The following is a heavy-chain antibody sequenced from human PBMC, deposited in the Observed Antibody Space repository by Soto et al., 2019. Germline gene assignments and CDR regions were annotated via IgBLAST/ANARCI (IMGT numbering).Heavy chain of an antibody. CDR3: ARGCPYGSGIDY. CDR2: IIPIFGTA. CDR1: GGTFSSYA. J-gene: IGHJ4*02. D-gene: IGHD3-10*01. V-gene: IGHV1-69*06. Sequence: SVKVSCKASGGTFSSYAISWVRQAPGQGLEWMGGIIPIFGTANYAQKFQGRVTITADKSTSTAYMELSSLRSEDTAVYYCARGCPYGSGIDYWGQGTLVTVSS.